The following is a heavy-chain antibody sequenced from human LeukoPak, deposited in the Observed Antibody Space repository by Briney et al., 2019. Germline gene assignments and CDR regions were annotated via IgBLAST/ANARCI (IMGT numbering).Heavy chain of an antibody. V-gene: IGHV3-30*18. J-gene: IGHJ5*02. CDR2: VSYDGRNK. D-gene: IGHD4-23*01. CDR3: AKDQRDYGGEPSYNWFDP. Sequence: GGSLRLSCAASRFTFSSYGMHWVHQAPGKGLEWVAIVSYDGRNKYYADSVKGRFTISRDNSKNTLYLQMNSLGADDTAVYYCAKDQRDYGGEPSYNWFDPWGQGTLVTVSS. CDR1: RFTFSSYG.